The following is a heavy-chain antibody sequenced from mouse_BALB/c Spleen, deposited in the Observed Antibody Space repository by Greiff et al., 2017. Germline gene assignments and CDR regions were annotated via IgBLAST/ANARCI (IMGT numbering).Heavy chain of an antibody. D-gene: IGHD1-1*01. Sequence: VQLQQSGAELVRPGSSVKISCKASGYAFSSYWMNWVKQRPGQGLEWIGQIYPGDGDTNYNGKFKGKATLTADKSSSTAYMQLSSLTSEDSAVYFCARTPYYYGSSGYFDDWGAGTTVTVSS. CDR2: IYPGDGDT. CDR3: ARTPYYYGSSGYFDD. V-gene: IGHV1-80*01. J-gene: IGHJ1*01. CDR1: GYAFSSYW.